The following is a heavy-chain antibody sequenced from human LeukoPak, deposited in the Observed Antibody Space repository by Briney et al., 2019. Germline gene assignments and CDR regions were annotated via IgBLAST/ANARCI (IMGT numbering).Heavy chain of an antibody. Sequence: PGGSLRLSCAASGFTFSSYWMHWIRQPPGKGLEWIGSIYYSKNTYYNPSLKSRVTISADTSKNQFSLTLGSVSATDTAVYYCVSPRGFSYGYFDYWGQGTLVTVSS. V-gene: IGHV4-39*01. D-gene: IGHD5-18*01. CDR2: IYYSKNT. J-gene: IGHJ4*02. CDR3: VSPRGFSYGYFDY. CDR1: GFTFSSYW.